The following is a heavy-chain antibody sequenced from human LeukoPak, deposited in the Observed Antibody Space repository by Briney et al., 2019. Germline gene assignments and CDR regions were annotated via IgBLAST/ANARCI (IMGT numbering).Heavy chain of an antibody. CDR2: ISCSGGNT. CDR1: GFTFSSYA. CDR3: AKRGASGATLS. J-gene: IGHJ5*02. Sequence: PGGSLRLSCAASGFTFSSYAMSWVRQAPGEGLEWVSAISCSGGNTYYADSVKGRFTISRDNPKNTLYLQMNSLRAEDTAVYYCAKRGASGATLSWGQGTPVTVSS. D-gene: IGHD3-3*01. V-gene: IGHV3-23*01.